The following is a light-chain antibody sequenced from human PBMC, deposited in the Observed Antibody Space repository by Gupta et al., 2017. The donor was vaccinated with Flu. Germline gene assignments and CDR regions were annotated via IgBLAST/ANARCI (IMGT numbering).Light chain of an antibody. Sequence: EIVMTQSPLSLPVTPGEPASISCRSNQSLLHSIGHNYLDWYLQRPGQSPQLLIYLGSNRASGVPDRFSGSGSGTDFTLKISRVEAEDVGVYYCRQALQTPLTFGGGTKVEIK. V-gene: IGKV2-28*01. CDR3: RQALQTPLT. CDR2: LGS. CDR1: QSLLHSIGHNY. J-gene: IGKJ4*01.